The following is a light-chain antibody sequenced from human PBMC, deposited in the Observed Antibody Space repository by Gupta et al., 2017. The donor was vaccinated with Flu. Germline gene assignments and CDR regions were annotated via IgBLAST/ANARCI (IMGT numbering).Light chain of an antibody. V-gene: IGKV3-20*01. CDR2: GAS. CDR1: QSVSSSH. CDR3: QQDGSSPWT. J-gene: IGKJ1*01. Sequence: DIVLTQSPGTLSLSPGERATLSCRASQSVSSSHLAWYQQKPGQAPRLLIYGASSRATGIPDRFSGSGSGTDFTLTISRLEPEDCAVYYCQQDGSSPWTFGQGTKVEIK.